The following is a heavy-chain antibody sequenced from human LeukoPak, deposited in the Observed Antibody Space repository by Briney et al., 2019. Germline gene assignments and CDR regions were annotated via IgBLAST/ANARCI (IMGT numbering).Heavy chain of an antibody. D-gene: IGHD3-3*01. J-gene: IGHJ4*02. CDR3: ARHGDNDYGAY. CDR2: INPSDSYT. V-gene: IGHV5-10-1*01. Sequence: LGESLMISCKGSGYSFTSSWISWVRQMPGKGLEWLGRINPSDSYTNHNPSFQGHVTISADRSISTAYLQWSSLKASDTAMYYCARHGDNDYGAYWGQGTLVTVSS. CDR1: GYSFTSSW.